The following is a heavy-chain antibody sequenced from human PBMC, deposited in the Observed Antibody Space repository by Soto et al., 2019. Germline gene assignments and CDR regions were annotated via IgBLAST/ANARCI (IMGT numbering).Heavy chain of an antibody. CDR1: GFTFTSFW. CDR3: ARDGAQIVVLGANYDY. CDR2: INSDGSNI. V-gene: IGHV3-74*01. D-gene: IGHD2-21*01. Sequence: VQLVQSGGGSVQPGGSLRLSCEASGFTFTSFWMHWVRQVPGKGLVWVSRINSDGSNIRYADSVKGRFTVSRDNAKGTLYLQMNSLAVEETAVYYCARDGAQIVVLGANYDYWGQGTLVTVSS. J-gene: IGHJ4*02.